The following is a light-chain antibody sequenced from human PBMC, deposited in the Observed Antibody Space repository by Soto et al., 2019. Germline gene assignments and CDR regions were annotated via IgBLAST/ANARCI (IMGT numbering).Light chain of an antibody. CDR3: SSYTSSRILV. CDR2: EVV. CDR1: KNDIGVYDF. V-gene: IGLV2-8*01. J-gene: IGLJ1*01. Sequence: QSALTQPPSASGSPGQSVTISCTGTKNDIGVYDFVSWYQHHPGKAPRLIIYEVVQRPSGVPDRFSGSKSGNTASLTISGLQAEDEADYYCSSYTSSRILVFGTGTKVTVL.